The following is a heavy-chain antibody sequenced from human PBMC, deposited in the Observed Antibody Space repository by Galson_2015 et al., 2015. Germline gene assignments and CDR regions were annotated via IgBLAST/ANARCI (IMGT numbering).Heavy chain of an antibody. CDR1: GFTFSSYG. D-gene: IGHD3-9*01. J-gene: IGHJ4*02. V-gene: IGHV3-33*01. Sequence: SLRLSCAASGFTFSSYGMHWVRQAPGKGLEWVAVIWYDGSNKYYADSVKGRFTISRDNSKNTLYLQMNSLRAEDTAVYYCARGTHYDILTGYSTFDYWGQGTLVTVSS. CDR3: ARGTHYDILTGYSTFDY. CDR2: IWYDGSNK.